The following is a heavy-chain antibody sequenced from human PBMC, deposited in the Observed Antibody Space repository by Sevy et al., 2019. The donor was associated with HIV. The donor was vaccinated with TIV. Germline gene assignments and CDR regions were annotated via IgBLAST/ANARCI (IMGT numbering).Heavy chain of an antibody. Sequence: ASVKVSCKASGYTFTSYDINWVRQATGQGLEWMGWMNPNSGNTGYAQKFQGRVTMTRNTSISTAYMELSSLRSEDTAVCYCAREGPYSSSWYDWGQGTLVTVSS. J-gene: IGHJ4*02. CDR2: MNPNSGNT. CDR1: GYTFTSYD. V-gene: IGHV1-8*01. D-gene: IGHD6-13*01. CDR3: AREGPYSSSWYD.